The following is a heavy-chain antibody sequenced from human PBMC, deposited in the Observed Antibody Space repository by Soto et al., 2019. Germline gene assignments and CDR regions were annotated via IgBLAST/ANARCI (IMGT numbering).Heavy chain of an antibody. CDR3: ARDSPRYCSGGSCYSSMDAFDI. CDR1: GYTFTSYG. V-gene: IGHV1-18*01. CDR2: ISAYNGNT. J-gene: IGHJ3*02. Sequence: QVQLVQSGAEVKKPGASVKVSCKASGYTFTSYGISWVRQAPGQGLEWMGWISAYNGNTNYAQKLQGRVTMTTDTSTSTAYMELRSLRSDDTAVYYCARDSPRYCSGGSCYSSMDAFDIWGQGTMVTVSS. D-gene: IGHD2-15*01.